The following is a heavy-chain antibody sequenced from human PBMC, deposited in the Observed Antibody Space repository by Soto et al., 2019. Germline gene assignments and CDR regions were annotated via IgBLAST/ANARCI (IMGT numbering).Heavy chain of an antibody. D-gene: IGHD4-17*01. CDR2: IYYSGNT. J-gene: IGHJ3*02. V-gene: IGHV4-31*03. CDR1: GGSITRGGYY. Sequence: QVQLQESGPGLVKPSQTLSLTCTVSGGSITRGGYYWTWIRQFPGKGLEWLAHIYYSGNTYYNPSLKSRLSISQDTSTNQFSLSLTSVTAADTAVYYCARGAADYGNAFDIWGQGTLVTVS. CDR3: ARGAADYGNAFDI.